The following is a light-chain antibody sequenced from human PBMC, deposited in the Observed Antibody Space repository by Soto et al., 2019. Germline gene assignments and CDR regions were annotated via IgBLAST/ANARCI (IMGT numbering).Light chain of an antibody. CDR3: ETWDTNTWV. J-gene: IGLJ3*02. CDR1: TGHSNYI. V-gene: IGLV4-60*02. CDR2: LERSGGY. Sequence: QLVLTQSSSASASLGSSVKLPCSRTTGHSNYIIAWHQKPPGRAPRYFLKLERSGGYNKGSEVPDRFSGSSSGADRYLTISNLQFEDEADYYCETWDTNTWVFGGGTKLTVL.